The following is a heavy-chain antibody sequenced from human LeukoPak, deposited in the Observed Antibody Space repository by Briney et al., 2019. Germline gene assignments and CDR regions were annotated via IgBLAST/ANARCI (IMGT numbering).Heavy chain of an antibody. CDR1: GGTFSSYA. V-gene: IGHV1-2*02. D-gene: IGHD3-22*01. Sequence: ASVKVSCKASGGTFSSYAISWVRQAPGQGLEWMGWINPNSGGTNYAQKFQGRVTMTRDTSISTAYMELSRLRSDDTAVYYCARDTWDSSGYYSDWGQGTLVTVSS. CDR2: INPNSGGT. J-gene: IGHJ4*02. CDR3: ARDTWDSSGYYSD.